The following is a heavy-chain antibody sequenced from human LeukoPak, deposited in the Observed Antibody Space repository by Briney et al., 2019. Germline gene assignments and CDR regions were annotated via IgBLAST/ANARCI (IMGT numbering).Heavy chain of an antibody. CDR3: ARDPESSSFDL. Sequence: GGSLRLSCAASGFSFGTYWMSWVRQTPEKGLEFVANIDQGGSVRNYMDSLKGRCTISRDNAKKSLYLEINSLRADDTAVYYCARDPESSSFDLWGRGALVTVSS. D-gene: IGHD6-13*01. CDR1: GFSFGTYW. V-gene: IGHV3-7*01. CDR2: IDQGGSVR. J-gene: IGHJ4*02.